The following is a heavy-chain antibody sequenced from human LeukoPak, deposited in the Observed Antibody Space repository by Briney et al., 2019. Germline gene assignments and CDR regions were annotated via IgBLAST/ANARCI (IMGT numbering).Heavy chain of an antibody. D-gene: IGHD2-8*01. V-gene: IGHV1-18*01. CDR3: AREACSDGVCYFEY. CDR2: ISAYNGDT. CDR1: GDTFTNYG. Sequence: ASVKVSCKASGDTFTNYGFSWVRQAPGEGLEWMGWISAYNGDTKYPQKFQGRVTMTTDTSATTVYMELGSLRFDNAAVYYCAREACSDGVCYFEYWGQGTLVTVSS. J-gene: IGHJ4*02.